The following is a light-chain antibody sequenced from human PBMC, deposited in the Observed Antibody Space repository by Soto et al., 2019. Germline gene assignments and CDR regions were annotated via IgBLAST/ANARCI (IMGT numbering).Light chain of an antibody. CDR1: SSDVGGYNY. CDR3: SSYSSTSTWV. J-gene: IGLJ3*02. V-gene: IGLV2-14*01. Sequence: QSALTQPASVSGSPGQSITISCTGISSDVGGYNYVSWYQQHPGKAPKLMIYEVSNRPSGVSNRFSGSKSGNTASLTISGLQAEDEADYYCSSYSSTSTWVFGGGTKRPS. CDR2: EVS.